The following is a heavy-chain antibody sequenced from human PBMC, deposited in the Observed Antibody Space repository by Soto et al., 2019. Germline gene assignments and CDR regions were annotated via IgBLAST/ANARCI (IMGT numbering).Heavy chain of an antibody. J-gene: IGHJ6*02. CDR3: ARDSCHVPAAKFSYGMAV. CDR1: GFTFSSYG. CDR2: IRHDGSNT. V-gene: IGHV3-33*01. D-gene: IGHD2-2*01. Sequence: QVQLVESGGGVVQPGRSLRLSCAASGFTFSSYGMHWVRQAPGKGLEWVAVIRHDGSNTYYADSVKGRFTISRDNSKRTLYLQMSSLRAEDTAVYYCARDSCHVPAAKFSYGMAVWGQGTTVTFSS.